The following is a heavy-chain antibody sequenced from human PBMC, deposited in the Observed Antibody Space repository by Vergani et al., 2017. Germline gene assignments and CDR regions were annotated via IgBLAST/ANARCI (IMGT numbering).Heavy chain of an antibody. CDR2: ISSSSSYI. V-gene: IGHV3-21*01. CDR1: GFTFSSYS. Sequence: EVQLVESGGGLVKPGGSLRLSCAASGFTFSSYSMNWVRQAPGKGLEWVSSISSSSSYIYYADSVKGRFTISRDNAKNSLYLQMNSLRAEDTAVYYCAGDYEVGYSVVRRGPFDYWGQGTLVTVSS. D-gene: IGHD3-10*01. J-gene: IGHJ4*02. CDR3: AGDYEVGYSVVRRGPFDY.